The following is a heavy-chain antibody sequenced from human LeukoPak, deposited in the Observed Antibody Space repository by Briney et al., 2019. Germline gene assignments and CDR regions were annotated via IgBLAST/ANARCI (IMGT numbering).Heavy chain of an antibody. CDR1: GFTFSSYS. CDR3: ARGMSRYFDWLFETGDAFDI. V-gene: IGHV3-21*01. Sequence: GGSLRLSCAASGFTFSSYSMNWVRQAPGKGLEWVSSISSSSSYIYYADSVKGRFTISRDNAKNSLYLQMNSLRAEDTAVYYCARGMSRYFDWLFETGDAFDIWGQGTMVTVSS. J-gene: IGHJ3*02. D-gene: IGHD3-9*01. CDR2: ISSSSSYI.